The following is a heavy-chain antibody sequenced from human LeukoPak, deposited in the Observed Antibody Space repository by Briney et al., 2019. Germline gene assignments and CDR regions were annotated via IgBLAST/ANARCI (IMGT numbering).Heavy chain of an antibody. CDR1: GGSFSGYY. V-gene: IGHV4-34*01. D-gene: IGHD3-10*01. CDR2: INHSGST. J-gene: IGHJ3*02. CDR3: ARGPRRGAFDI. Sequence: PSETLSLTCAVYGGSFSGYYWSWIRQPPGKGLEWIGEINHSGSTNYNPSLKSRVTISVDTSKNQFSLKLSSVTAADTAVYYCARGPRRGAFDIWGQGSMVTVSS.